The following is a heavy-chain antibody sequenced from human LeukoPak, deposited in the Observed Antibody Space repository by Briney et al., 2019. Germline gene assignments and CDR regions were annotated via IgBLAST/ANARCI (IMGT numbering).Heavy chain of an antibody. D-gene: IGHD3-22*01. CDR2: ISSSSSYI. Sequence: GGSLRLSCAASGFTVSSNYMSWVRQAPGKGLEWVSSISSSSSYIYYADSVKGRFTISRDNAKNSLYLQMNSLRAEDTAVYYCARTYYYDSSGYPRVHWFDPWGQGTLVTVSS. J-gene: IGHJ5*02. CDR1: GFTVSSNY. V-gene: IGHV3-21*01. CDR3: ARTYYYDSSGYPRVHWFDP.